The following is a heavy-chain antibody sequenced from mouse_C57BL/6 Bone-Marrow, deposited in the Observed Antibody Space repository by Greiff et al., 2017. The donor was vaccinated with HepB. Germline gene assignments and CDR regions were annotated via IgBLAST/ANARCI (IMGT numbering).Heavy chain of an antibody. V-gene: IGHV3-6*01. Sequence: ESGPGLVKPSQSLSLTCSVTGYSITSGYYWNWIRQFPGNKLEWMGYISYDGSNNYNPSLKNRISITRDTSKNQFFLKLNSVTTEDTATYYCARVATVVADYFDYWGQGTTLTVSS. D-gene: IGHD1-1*01. CDR1: GYSITSGYY. CDR3: ARVATVVADYFDY. J-gene: IGHJ2*01. CDR2: ISYDGSN.